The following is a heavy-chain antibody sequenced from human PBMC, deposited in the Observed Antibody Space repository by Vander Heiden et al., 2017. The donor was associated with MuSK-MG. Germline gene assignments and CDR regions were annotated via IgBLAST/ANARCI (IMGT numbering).Heavy chain of an antibody. CDR3: AKVVQPQRVRHGFDI. CDR2: ISDNGGST. Sequence: EVQLLESGGGLVQPGGSLSLSCAASGFPLSNYALTCVRQAPGTVPEWVSSISDNGGSTNYVDSVKGRFTISRDNSKNTLYLQMSSLRAEDTAVYDCAKVVQPQRVRHGFDIWGQGTMVTVSS. J-gene: IGHJ3*02. D-gene: IGHD2-21*01. CDR1: GFPLSNYA. V-gene: IGHV3-23*01.